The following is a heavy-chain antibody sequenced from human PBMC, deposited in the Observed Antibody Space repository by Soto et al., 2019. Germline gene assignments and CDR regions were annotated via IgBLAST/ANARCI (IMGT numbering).Heavy chain of an antibody. V-gene: IGHV3-30*04. CDR2: ISYDGSNK. CDR3: AKDRTYYYDSSGYLDFDY. D-gene: IGHD3-22*01. Sequence: PGGSLRLSCAASGFTFSSHTMHWVRQAPGKGLEWVAVISYDGSNKYYADSVKGRFTISRDNSKNTLYLQMNSLRAEDTAVYYCAKDRTYYYDSSGYLDFDYWGQGTLVTVSS. J-gene: IGHJ4*02. CDR1: GFTFSSHT.